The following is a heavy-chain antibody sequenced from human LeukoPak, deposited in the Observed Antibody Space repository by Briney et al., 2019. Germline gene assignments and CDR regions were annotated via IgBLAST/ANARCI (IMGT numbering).Heavy chain of an antibody. CDR3: TTDVGSGYYYYFDY. V-gene: IGHV3-15*01. D-gene: IGHD3-22*01. J-gene: IGHJ4*02. CDR1: GFTFSNAW. Sequence: GGSLRLSCAASGFTFSNAWMSWVRQAPGKGLEWVGRIKSKTDGGTTDYAAPVKGRFTISRDDSKNTLYLQMNSPKTEDTAVYYCTTDVGSGYYYYFDYWGQGTLVTVSS. CDR2: IKSKTDGGTT.